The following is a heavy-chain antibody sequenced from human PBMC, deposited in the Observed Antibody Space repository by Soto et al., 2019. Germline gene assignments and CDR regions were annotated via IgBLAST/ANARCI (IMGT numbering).Heavy chain of an antibody. D-gene: IGHD2-2*01. Sequence: GASVKVSCKASGGTFSSYAISWVRQAPGQGLEWMGGIIPIFGTANYAQKFQGRVTITADESTSTAYMELSSLRSEDTAVYYCARAKHCSSTSCYAAYNWFDPWGQGTLVTVPQ. CDR3: ARAKHCSSTSCYAAYNWFDP. J-gene: IGHJ5*02. CDR1: GGTFSSYA. V-gene: IGHV1-69*13. CDR2: IIPIFGTA.